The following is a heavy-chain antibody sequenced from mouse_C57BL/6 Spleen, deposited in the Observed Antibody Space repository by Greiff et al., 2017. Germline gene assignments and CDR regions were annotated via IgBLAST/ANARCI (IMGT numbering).Heavy chain of an antibody. Sequence: VQLQQSGPELVKPGASVKISCKASGYAFSSSWMNWVKQRPGKGLEWIGRIYPGDGDTKYNGKFKGKATLTADKSSSTAYLQLSSLTSEDSAVYCCARSRGTAQVSLDYWGQGTTLTVSS. CDR3: ARSRGTAQVSLDY. D-gene: IGHD3-2*02. V-gene: IGHV1-82*01. J-gene: IGHJ2*01. CDR2: IYPGDGDT. CDR1: GYAFSSSW.